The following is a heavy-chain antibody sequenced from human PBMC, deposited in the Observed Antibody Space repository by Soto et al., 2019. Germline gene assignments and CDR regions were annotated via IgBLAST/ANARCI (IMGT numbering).Heavy chain of an antibody. D-gene: IGHD5-12*01. CDR3: ARGGNRWDY. V-gene: IGHV4-59*01. CDR1: GGSISSYF. Sequence: ETLSLTCTVSGGSISSYFWSWIRQPPGRGLEWIGYIYYSGSTTYNPSLRSRVTISVDTSKNQFSLKLSSVTAADTALYYCARGGNRWDYWGQGTLVTVSS. CDR2: IYYSGST. J-gene: IGHJ4*02.